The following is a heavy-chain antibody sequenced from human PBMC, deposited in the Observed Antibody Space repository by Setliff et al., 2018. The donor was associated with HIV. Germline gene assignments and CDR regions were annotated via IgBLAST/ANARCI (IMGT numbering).Heavy chain of an antibody. J-gene: IGHJ6*03. V-gene: IGHV4-59*11. D-gene: IGHD4-17*01. Sequence: SETLSLTCSLSGDFINNHYWSWIRQPPGKGLEWIGHIYYSGDTNYSPSLKSRVTISMDTSKNQFSLKLTSVTAADTAVYYCARGNDNGQRGGIYYFMDVWDKGTTVTVS. CDR3: ARGNDNGQRGGIYYFMDV. CDR1: GDFINNHY. CDR2: IYYSGDT.